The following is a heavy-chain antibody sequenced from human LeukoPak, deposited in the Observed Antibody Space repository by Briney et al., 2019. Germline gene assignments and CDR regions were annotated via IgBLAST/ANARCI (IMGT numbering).Heavy chain of an antibody. D-gene: IGHD6-13*01. V-gene: IGHV3-49*04. CDR3: SRSGAGRDYLDY. Sequence: GGSLRLSCTASGFVFGDYAMNWVRQAPGKGLEWVGFIRSKAYGATKEYAASVKGRFTISRYDSKSIDDLQVNSLKTEDTAVYYCSRSGAGRDYLDYWGQGTLVTVSS. J-gene: IGHJ4*02. CDR1: GFVFGDYA. CDR2: IRSKAYGATK.